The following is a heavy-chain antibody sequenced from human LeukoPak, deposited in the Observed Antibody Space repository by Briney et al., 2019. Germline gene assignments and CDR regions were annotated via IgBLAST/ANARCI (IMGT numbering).Heavy chain of an antibody. CDR3: ARGLGDDFWSGYYNGYYYMDV. Sequence: SETLSLTCAVHGGSFSGYYWSWIRQPPGKGLEWIGEINHSGSTNYNPSLKSRVTISVDTSKNQLSLKLSSVTAADTAVYYCARGLGDDFWSGYYNGYYYMDVWGKGTTVTVSS. CDR2: INHSGST. V-gene: IGHV4-34*01. CDR1: GGSFSGYY. J-gene: IGHJ6*03. D-gene: IGHD3-3*01.